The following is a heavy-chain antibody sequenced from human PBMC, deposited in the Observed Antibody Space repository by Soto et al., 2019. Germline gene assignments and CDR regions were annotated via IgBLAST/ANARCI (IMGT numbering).Heavy chain of an antibody. CDR3: ARLPYSAYNRHFDY. D-gene: IGHD4-4*01. J-gene: IGHJ4*02. CDR1: GFIFSHYY. V-gene: IGHV3-11*06. Sequence: QVQMVESGGGLVKPGGPLRLSCAASGFIFSHYYMGWIRQAPGKGLEWVSYINPTSGHINYADSVKGRVTISRDNARNSLDLQMNSLTADDTAMYYCARLPYSAYNRHFDYWVQGPLVTVSS. CDR2: INPTSGHI.